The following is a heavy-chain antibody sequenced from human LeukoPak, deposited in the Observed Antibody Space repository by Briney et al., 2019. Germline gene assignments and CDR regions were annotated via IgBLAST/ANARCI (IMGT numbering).Heavy chain of an antibody. D-gene: IGHD3-10*01. CDR1: GFTFSSYS. J-gene: IGHJ4*02. V-gene: IGHV3-48*01. Sequence: GGSLRLSCAASGFTFSSYSMNWVRQAPGKGLEWVSYISSSSSTIYYADSVKGRFTISRDNAKNSLYLQMNSLRAEDTAVYCCARASDYYYGSGSYYWGQGTLVTVSS. CDR2: ISSSSSTI. CDR3: ARASDYYYGSGSYY.